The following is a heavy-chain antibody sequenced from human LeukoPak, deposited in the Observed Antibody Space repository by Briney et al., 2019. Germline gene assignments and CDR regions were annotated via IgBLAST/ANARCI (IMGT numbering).Heavy chain of an antibody. CDR2: IKQDGSEK. CDR3: VRVALYYYDSESYYFFEH. V-gene: IGHV3-7*01. Sequence: GGSLRLSCAASGFTFSSYWMSWVRQAPGKGLEWVANIKQDGSEKYYVDSVKGRFTISRDNAKNSLYLQMNTLRVEDTAIYSCVRVALYYYDSESYYFFEHWGQGTPVTASS. J-gene: IGHJ4*02. CDR1: GFTFSSYW. D-gene: IGHD3-10*01.